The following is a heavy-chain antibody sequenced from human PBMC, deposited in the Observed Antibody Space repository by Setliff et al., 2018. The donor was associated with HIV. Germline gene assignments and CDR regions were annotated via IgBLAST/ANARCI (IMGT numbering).Heavy chain of an antibody. CDR3: AKRGYVSAWYDEPVQFYQHMDV. CDR2: ISAGGGST. CDR1: GFTFSTNA. D-gene: IGHD6-19*01. V-gene: IGHV3-23*01. J-gene: IGHJ6*03. Sequence: GGSLRLSCAASGFTFSTNAMNWVRQAPGKGLEWVSGISAGGGSTYYADSVKGRFTISRDNSKNTLYMQMNNRRAEDTAVYYCAKRGYVSAWYDEPVQFYQHMDVWGKGTTVTVSS.